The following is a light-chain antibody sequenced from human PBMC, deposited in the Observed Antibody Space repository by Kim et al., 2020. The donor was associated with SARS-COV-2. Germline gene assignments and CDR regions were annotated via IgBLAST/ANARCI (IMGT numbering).Light chain of an antibody. V-gene: IGLV7-46*01. J-gene: IGLJ3*02. CDR3: LLSHKGGRL. Sequence: PGGTVTFPWAPTSGPVTDVNYPTGFQRRPAQAPRTLIYDQGNRYSGPPARFSGSLLGGKAALTLSGGHPRDEADYYSLLSHKGGRLFGGGTRLTVL. CDR2: DQG. CDR1: SGPVTDVNY.